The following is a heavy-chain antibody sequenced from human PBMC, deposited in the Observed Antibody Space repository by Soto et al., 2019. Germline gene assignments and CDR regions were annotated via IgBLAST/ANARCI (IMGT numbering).Heavy chain of an antibody. V-gene: IGHV1-46*03. CDR1: GYTFTIYY. J-gene: IGHJ5*01. CDR2: INPGGGST. D-gene: IGHD1-26*01. Sequence: GASVKVSCKTSGYTFTIYYMHWVRQAPGQGLEWMGLINPGGGSTTYPQKFQGRVSMTTDTSTSTVYMELSSLRSEDTAVYYCALLRAGAITSWGQGTLVTSPQ. CDR3: ALLRAGAITS.